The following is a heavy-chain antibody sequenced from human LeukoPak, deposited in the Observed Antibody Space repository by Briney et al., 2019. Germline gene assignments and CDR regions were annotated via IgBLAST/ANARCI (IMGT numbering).Heavy chain of an antibody. V-gene: IGHV3-30*01. CDR1: GFTFSSYA. Sequence: GRSLRLSCAASGFTFSSYAMHWVRQAPGKGLEWVAVISYDGSNKYYADSVKGRFTISRDNSKNTLYPQMNSLRAEDTAVYYCARVHSPALTYYYYYMDVWGKGTTVTVSS. J-gene: IGHJ6*03. CDR2: ISYDGSNK. CDR3: ARVHSPALTYYYYYMDV. D-gene: IGHD3-9*01.